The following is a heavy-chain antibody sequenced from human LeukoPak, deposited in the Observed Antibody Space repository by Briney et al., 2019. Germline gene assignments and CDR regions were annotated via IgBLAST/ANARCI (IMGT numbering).Heavy chain of an antibody. CDR3: ARDLDY. J-gene: IGHJ4*02. V-gene: IGHV3-7*04. CDR2: VKEDGRQK. CDR1: GFTFSTYW. Sequence: PGGSLRLSCAASGFTFSTYWMSWVRQAPGKGLEWVANVKEDGRQKFYVDSVTGRFTISRDNAKNSLYLQMDSLRAEDTAVYYCARDLDYWGQGTPVTVSS.